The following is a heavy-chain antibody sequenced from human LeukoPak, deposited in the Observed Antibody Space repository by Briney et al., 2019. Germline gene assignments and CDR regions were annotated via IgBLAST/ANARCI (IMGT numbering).Heavy chain of an antibody. Sequence: GESLKISRKASGYSLINHWIGWVRQMPGKGLDWMGIIYPGNADATYSPSFQGQVTISADKSTTTVYLQWSSLEASDTAMYYCARQGSYDNSGYSFDYWGQGTLVTVSS. V-gene: IGHV5-51*01. D-gene: IGHD3-22*01. J-gene: IGHJ4*02. CDR1: GYSLINHW. CDR2: IYPGNADA. CDR3: ARQGSYDNSGYSFDY.